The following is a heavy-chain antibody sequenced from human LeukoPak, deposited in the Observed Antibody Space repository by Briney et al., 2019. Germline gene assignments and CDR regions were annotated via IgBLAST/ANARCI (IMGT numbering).Heavy chain of an antibody. Sequence: NRGESLKISCKGSGYKFNAYWIAWVRQMPGKGLEWMGIIYPDDSDTRYSPSFQGQVTISADKSVSIAYLQWSSLKASDTAMYYCARHAYSYGAPPYYYGMDVWGQGTTVTVSS. D-gene: IGHD5-18*01. V-gene: IGHV5-51*01. CDR2: IYPDDSDT. CDR1: GYKFNAYW. J-gene: IGHJ6*02. CDR3: ARHAYSYGAPPYYYGMDV.